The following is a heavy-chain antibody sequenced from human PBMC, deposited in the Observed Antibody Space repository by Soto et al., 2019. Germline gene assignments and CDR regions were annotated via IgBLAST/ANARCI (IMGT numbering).Heavy chain of an antibody. CDR2: IYYSGTT. V-gene: IGHV4-59*01. CDR3: ARGHMVRGAPYAFGY. Sequence: ETLSLTCTVSGGSISSYYWSWIRQPPGKGLEWIGCIYYSGTTNYNPSLKSRVTISIDTSKNQFSLKLSSVTAADTAVYYCARGHMVRGAPYAFGYWSQGTLVTVSS. D-gene: IGHD3-10*01. CDR1: GGSISSYY. J-gene: IGHJ4*02.